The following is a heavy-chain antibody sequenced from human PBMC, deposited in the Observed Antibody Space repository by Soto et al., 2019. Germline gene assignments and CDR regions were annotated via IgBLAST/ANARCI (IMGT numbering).Heavy chain of an antibody. CDR3: XXSQAXSXGYXRQFAF. CDR2: IYWDDDK. CDR1: GFSFNLSGMS. V-gene: IGHV2-5*02. Sequence: QITLKESGPTLVKPTQTLTLTCTFSGFSFNLSGMSVGWIRQPPGKGLEYLALIYWDDDKRYSPSLKTRLAISKDASRNQVVLTMTDLDPVDTATYYCXXSQAXSXGYXRQFAFWGQGTRVTVSS. J-gene: IGHJ4*02.